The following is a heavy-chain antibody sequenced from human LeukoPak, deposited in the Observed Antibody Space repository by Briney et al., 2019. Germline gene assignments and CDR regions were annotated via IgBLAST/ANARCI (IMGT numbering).Heavy chain of an antibody. CDR2: IYYTGRT. J-gene: IGHJ4*02. V-gene: IGHV4-30-4*01. CDR3: ARLGNYYDSSGYSGYYFDY. D-gene: IGHD3-22*01. CDR1: GGSISSGDFH. Sequence: SQTLSLTCIVSGGSISSGDFHWSWVRQPPGKGLEWIGYIYYTGRTYYNPSLKSRVTISVDTSKNQFSLKLSSVTAADTAVYYCARLGNYYDSSGYSGYYFDYWGQGTLVTVSS.